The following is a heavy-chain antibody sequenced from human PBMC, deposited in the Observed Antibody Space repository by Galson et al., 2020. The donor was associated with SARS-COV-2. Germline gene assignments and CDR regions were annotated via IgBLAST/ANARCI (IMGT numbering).Heavy chain of an antibody. V-gene: IGHV5-51*01. CDR3: ARHRGRFYDDVVVVVWEVEF. CDR2: IYPDDSDT. D-gene: IGHD3-22*01. J-gene: IGHJ4*02. Sequence: GESLKISCKGSGYIFSNYWIGWVRQMPGKGLEWMGIIYPDDSDTTYSPSFEGQVTISVDKSINTAYLQWSSLKASDSAVYYCARHRGRFYDDVVVVVWEVEFWGQGTLVTVSS. CDR1: GYIFSNYW.